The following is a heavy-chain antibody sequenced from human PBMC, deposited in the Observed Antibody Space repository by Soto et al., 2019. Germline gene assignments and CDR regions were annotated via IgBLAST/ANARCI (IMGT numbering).Heavy chain of an antibody. V-gene: IGHV4-61*01. CDR2: IYYSGST. CDR1: GGSVNSGHYY. J-gene: IGHJ4*02. CDR3: ARSGAGSGWL. Sequence: QVQLQESGPGLVRPSETLSLTCAVSGGSVNSGHYYWSWSRQPPGRGLEWIGFIYYSGSTSYNPSLHSRVTISLDTSNNQFSLKMSSVTAADTAVYYCARSGAGSGWLGGQGTLVTVSS. D-gene: IGHD6-19*01.